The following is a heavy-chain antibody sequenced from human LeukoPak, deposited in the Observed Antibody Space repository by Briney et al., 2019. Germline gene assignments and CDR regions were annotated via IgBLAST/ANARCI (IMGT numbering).Heavy chain of an antibody. CDR2: VSYDGSNK. D-gene: IGHD2-21*02. CDR1: GFTFSSYA. V-gene: IGHV3-30-3*01. J-gene: IGHJ4*02. CDR3: ARGSVGGMVTAIRY. Sequence: GGSLRLSCAASGFTFSSYAMHWVRQAPGKGLEWVAVVSYDGSNKYYADSVKGRFTISRDNSKNTLYLQMNSLRAEDTAVYYCARGSVGGMVTAIRYWGQGTLVTVSS.